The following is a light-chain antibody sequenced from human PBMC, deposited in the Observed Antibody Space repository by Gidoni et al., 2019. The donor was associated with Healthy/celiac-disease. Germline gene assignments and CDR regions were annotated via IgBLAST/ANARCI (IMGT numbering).Light chain of an antibody. Sequence: DIQMTQSPSSLYASVGDRVTITCRASQSISSYLNWYQQKPGKAPKLLIYAASSLQSGVPSRFSGSGSGTDFTRTISSLQPEDFATYYCQQSYSTTWTFXQXTKVEIK. V-gene: IGKV1-39*01. CDR3: QQSYSTTWT. J-gene: IGKJ1*01. CDR2: AAS. CDR1: QSISSY.